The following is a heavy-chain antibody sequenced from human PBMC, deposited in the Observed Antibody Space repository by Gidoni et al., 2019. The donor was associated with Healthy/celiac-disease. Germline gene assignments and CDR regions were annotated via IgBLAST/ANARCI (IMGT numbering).Heavy chain of an antibody. CDR3: ARVVISISYYYYGMDV. Sequence: QVQLQESGPGLVKPSQTLSLTCTVSGGSISSGDYYWSWIRQPPGKGLEWIGYIYYSGSTYYNPSLKSRVTISVDTSKNQFSLKLSSVTAADTAVYYCARVVISISYYYYGMDVWGQGTTVTVSS. J-gene: IGHJ6*02. D-gene: IGHD2-21*01. CDR2: IYYSGST. V-gene: IGHV4-30-4*01. CDR1: GGSISSGDYY.